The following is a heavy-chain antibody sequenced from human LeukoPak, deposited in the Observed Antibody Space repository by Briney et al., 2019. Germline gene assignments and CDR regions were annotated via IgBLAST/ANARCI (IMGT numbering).Heavy chain of an antibody. Sequence: ASVKVSCKASGYTFTSYGISWVRQAPGQGLEWMGWISAYNGNTNYAQKLQGRVTMTTDTSTSTVYMELSSLRSEDTAVYYCARDRRYDQGYGMDVWGQGTTVTVSS. CDR2: ISAYNGNT. CDR3: ARDRRYDQGYGMDV. D-gene: IGHD1-14*01. J-gene: IGHJ6*02. V-gene: IGHV1-18*01. CDR1: GYTFTSYG.